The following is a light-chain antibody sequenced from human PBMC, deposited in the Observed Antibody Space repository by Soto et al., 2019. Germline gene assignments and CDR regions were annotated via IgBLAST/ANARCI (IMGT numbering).Light chain of an antibody. J-gene: IGKJ2*01. CDR2: DAS. CDR1: QTISTY. CDR3: QQSDSTAYT. Sequence: DIQMTQSPSSLSASVGDRVTITCRASQTISTYLNWDQQKPGKAPRLLIYDASSLLSGVPSRISGSGSGTDFTLTIASLQPEDFSTDDCQQSDSTAYTVGQGNKVET. V-gene: IGKV1-39*01.